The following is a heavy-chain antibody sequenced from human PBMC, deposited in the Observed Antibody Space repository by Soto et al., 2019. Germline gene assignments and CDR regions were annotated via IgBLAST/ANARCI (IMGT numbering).Heavy chain of an antibody. CDR2: IFSNDEK. D-gene: IGHD3-10*01. J-gene: IGHJ3*02. CDR1: GFSLSNARMG. V-gene: IGHV2-26*01. CDR3: ARPRRLGDFGAFDI. Sequence: QVTLKESGPVLVKPTETLTLTCTVSGFSLSNARMGVSWIRQPPGKAREWLAHIFSNDEKSYSTSLKSRLTIPKDTSKSQVVLTMTNMYPVDTATYYCARPRRLGDFGAFDIWGQGTMVTVSS.